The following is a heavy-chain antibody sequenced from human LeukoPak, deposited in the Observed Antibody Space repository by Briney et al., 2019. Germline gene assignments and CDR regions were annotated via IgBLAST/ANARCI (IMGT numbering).Heavy chain of an antibody. V-gene: IGHV3-23*01. CDR1: GFTFSSYA. Sequence: GGSLRLSCAASGFTFSSYAMSWVRQAPGKGLEWVSAISGSGGSTYYADSAKGRFTISRDNSKNTLYLQMNSLRAEDTAVYYCAHIAGGATRGPFDYWGQGTLVTVSS. D-gene: IGHD1-26*01. J-gene: IGHJ4*02. CDR3: AHIAGGATRGPFDY. CDR2: ISGSGGST.